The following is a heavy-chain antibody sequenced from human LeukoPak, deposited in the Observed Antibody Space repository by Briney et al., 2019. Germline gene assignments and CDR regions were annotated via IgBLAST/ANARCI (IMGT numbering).Heavy chain of an antibody. V-gene: IGHV3-53*01. CDR1: GFTVSSNY. J-gene: IGHJ5*02. CDR3: AREFGYSSGYWFDP. D-gene: IGHD6-19*01. Sequence: GGSLRLSCAASGFTVSSNYMSWVRQAPGKGLEWVSVIYSGGSTYYADSVKGRFTISRDNSKNTLYLQMNSLRAEDTAVYYCAREFGYSSGYWFDPWGQGTLVTVSS. CDR2: IYSGGST.